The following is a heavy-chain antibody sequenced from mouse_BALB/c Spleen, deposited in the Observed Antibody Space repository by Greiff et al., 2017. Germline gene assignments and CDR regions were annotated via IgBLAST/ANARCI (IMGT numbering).Heavy chain of an antibody. J-gene: IGHJ3*01. Sequence: QVQLKESGPGLVAPSQSLSITCTVSGFSLTSYGVHWVRQPPGKGLEWLGVIWAGGSTNYNSALMSRLSISKDNSKSQVFLKMNSLQTDDTAMYYCARGSDRFAYWGQGTLVTVSA. CDR3: ARGSDRFAY. V-gene: IGHV2-9*02. CDR1: GFSLTSYG. CDR2: IWAGGST.